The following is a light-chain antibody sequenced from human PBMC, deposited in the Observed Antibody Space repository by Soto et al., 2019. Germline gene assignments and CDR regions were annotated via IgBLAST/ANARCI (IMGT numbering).Light chain of an antibody. CDR1: SRDVGGYNS. V-gene: IGLV2-14*01. Sequence: QSALTQPASVSGSPGLSIAISCTGTSRDVGGYNSVSWYQQQPGKVPKLMIYDVSNRPSGVSNRFSGSKSGNTASLPISGLQAEDEGDYYCSSYTTGGSYVFGTGTKLTVL. J-gene: IGLJ1*01. CDR3: SSYTTGGSYV. CDR2: DVS.